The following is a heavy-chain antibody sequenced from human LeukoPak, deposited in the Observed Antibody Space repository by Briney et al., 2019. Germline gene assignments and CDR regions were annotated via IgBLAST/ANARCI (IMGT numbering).Heavy chain of an antibody. CDR3: AKDPVRRGYSYGNFDY. Sequence: GGSLRLSCAASGFTFNNYGMHWVRQAPGQGREWVAFIRYDGSNKYYADSVKGRFTISRDNSKNMLYLQMNSLRPEDTAVYYCAKDPVRRGYSYGNFDYWGQGTLVTVSS. CDR1: GFTFNNYG. D-gene: IGHD5-18*01. CDR2: IRYDGSNK. V-gene: IGHV3-30*02. J-gene: IGHJ4*02.